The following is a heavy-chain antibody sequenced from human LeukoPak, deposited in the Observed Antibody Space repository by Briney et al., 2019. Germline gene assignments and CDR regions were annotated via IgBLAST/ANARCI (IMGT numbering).Heavy chain of an antibody. Sequence: PGRSLRLSCAASRFTFDDHAMHWVRPAPGEGLEWVSGINWNSNTIGYADSVKGRFTISRDNAKNSLYLQMSSLRPEDTALFYCVRGLDYDFWSGFDSWGQGTLVTVSS. V-gene: IGHV3-9*01. CDR3: VRGLDYDFWSGFDS. D-gene: IGHD3-3*01. CDR2: INWNSNTI. CDR1: RFTFDDHA. J-gene: IGHJ4*02.